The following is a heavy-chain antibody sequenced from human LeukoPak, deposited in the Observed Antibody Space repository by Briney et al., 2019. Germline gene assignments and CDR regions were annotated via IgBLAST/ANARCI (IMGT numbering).Heavy chain of an antibody. D-gene: IGHD5-24*01. CDR3: ARARRDGYSWLFDY. J-gene: IGHJ4*02. Sequence: SETLSLTCTVSGYSISSGYYWGWIRQPPGKGLEWIGSMYHSGSTYYNPSLKSRVNISVDTSKNQFSLKLSSVTAADTAVYYCARARRDGYSWLFDYWGQGTLVTVSS. CDR2: MYHSGST. CDR1: GYSISSGYY. V-gene: IGHV4-38-2*02.